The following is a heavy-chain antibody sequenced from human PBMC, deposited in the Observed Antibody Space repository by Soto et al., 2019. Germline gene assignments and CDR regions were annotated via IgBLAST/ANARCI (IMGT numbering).Heavy chain of an antibody. CDR3: ARGLQGGPKNAFDI. CDR1: GGTFSSDI. J-gene: IGHJ3*02. V-gene: IGHV1-69*02. CDR2: IIPILGIT. Sequence: SVKVSCKASGGTFSSDIISWVRQAPGQGLEWMGRIIPILGITNYAQKFQGRVTVTADKSTSTAYMELSSLRSEDTAVYYCARGLQGGPKNAFDIWGQGTMVTVSS. D-gene: IGHD2-15*01.